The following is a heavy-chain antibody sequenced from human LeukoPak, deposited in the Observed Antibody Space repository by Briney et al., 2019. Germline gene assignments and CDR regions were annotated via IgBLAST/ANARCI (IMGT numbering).Heavy chain of an antibody. J-gene: IGHJ4*02. Sequence: GASVKVSCKASGGTFSSYAISWVRQALGQGLEWMGRIIPILGIANYAQKFQGRVTITADKSTSTAYMELSSLRSEDTAVYYCARDLGATTFIDYWGQGTLVTVSS. CDR3: ARDLGATTFIDY. CDR2: IIPILGIA. CDR1: GGTFSSYA. V-gene: IGHV1-69*04. D-gene: IGHD1-26*01.